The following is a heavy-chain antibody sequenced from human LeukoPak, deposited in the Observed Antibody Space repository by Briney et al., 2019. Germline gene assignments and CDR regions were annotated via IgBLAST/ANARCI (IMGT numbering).Heavy chain of an antibody. D-gene: IGHD3-10*01. CDR1: GGTFSSYA. CDR3: ASPAHSGMNRFDY. Sequence: SVTVSCKASGGTFSSYAISWVRQAPGQGLEWMGGIIPIFGTANYAQKFQGRVTITADESTSTAYMELSSVTAADTAVYYCASPAHSGMNRFDYWGQGTLVTVSS. CDR2: IIPIFGTA. V-gene: IGHV1-69*13. J-gene: IGHJ4*02.